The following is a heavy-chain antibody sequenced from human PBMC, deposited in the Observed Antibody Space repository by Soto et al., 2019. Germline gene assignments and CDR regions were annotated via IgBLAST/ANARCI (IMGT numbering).Heavy chain of an antibody. J-gene: IGHJ4*02. CDR1: GFTFSDYY. V-gene: IGHV3-11*05. CDR2: ISSSSSYT. D-gene: IGHD3-22*01. CDR3: ARGTYYYDSSGYPGY. Sequence: QVQLVESGGGLVKPGGSLRLSCAASGFTFSDYYMSWIRQAPGKGLEWVSYISSSSSYTNYADSVKGRFTISRDNAKNSRYLQMNSLRAEDTAVYYCARGTYYYDSSGYPGYWGQGTLVTVSS.